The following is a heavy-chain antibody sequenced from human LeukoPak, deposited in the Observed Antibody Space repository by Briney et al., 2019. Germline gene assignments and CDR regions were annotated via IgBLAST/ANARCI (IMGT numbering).Heavy chain of an antibody. D-gene: IGHD3-10*01. CDR2: MNPNSGNT. Sequence: ASVKVSCKASGGTFSGYAISWVRQATGHGLEWMGWMNPNSGNTGYAQKFQGRVTMTRNTSISTAYMELSSLRSEDTAVYYCARGSYGYYYYYYYMDVWGKGTTVTISS. V-gene: IGHV1-8*02. CDR1: GGTFSGYA. J-gene: IGHJ6*03. CDR3: ARGSYGYYYYYYYMDV.